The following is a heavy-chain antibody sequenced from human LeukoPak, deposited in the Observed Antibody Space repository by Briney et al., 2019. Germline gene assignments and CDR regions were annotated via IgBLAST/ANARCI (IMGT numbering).Heavy chain of an antibody. J-gene: IGHJ5*02. CDR2: IYYSGST. CDR1: GGSISSYY. D-gene: IGHD3-3*01. V-gene: IGHV4-59*12. Sequence: SETLSLTCTVSGGSISSYYWSWIRQPPGKGLEWIGYIYYSGSTNYNPSLKSRVTISVDTSKNQFSLKLSSVTAADTAVYYCARVQFWSGYHNWFDPWGQGSLVTVSS. CDR3: ARVQFWSGYHNWFDP.